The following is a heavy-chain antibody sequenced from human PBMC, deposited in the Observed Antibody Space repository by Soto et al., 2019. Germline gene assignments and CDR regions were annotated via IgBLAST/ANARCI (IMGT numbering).Heavy chain of an antibody. Sequence: GGSLRLSCAASGFTFSSYAMHWVRQAPGKGLEYVSAISSNGGSTYYADSVKGRFTISRDNSKNTLYLQMGSLRAEDMAVYYCARGSRSVGYCSSTSCLPDAFDIWGQGTMVTVSS. CDR2: ISSNGGST. D-gene: IGHD2-2*01. CDR1: GFTFSSYA. V-gene: IGHV3-64*02. J-gene: IGHJ3*02. CDR3: ARGSRSVGYCSSTSCLPDAFDI.